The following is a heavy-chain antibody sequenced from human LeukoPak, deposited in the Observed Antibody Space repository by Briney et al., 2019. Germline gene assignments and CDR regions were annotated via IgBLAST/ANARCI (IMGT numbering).Heavy chain of an antibody. V-gene: IGHV1-2*02. CDR1: GYTFTGYY. D-gene: IGHD3-10*01. CDR3: ARAYGSGSYFAFDI. Sequence: ASVKVSCEVSGYTFTGYYMHWVRQAPGQGLEWMGWINPNSGGTNSAQKFQGRVTMTRDTSISTVYMELSSLRSDDTAVYYCARAYGSGSYFAFDIWGQGTMVTVSS. J-gene: IGHJ3*02. CDR2: INPNSGGT.